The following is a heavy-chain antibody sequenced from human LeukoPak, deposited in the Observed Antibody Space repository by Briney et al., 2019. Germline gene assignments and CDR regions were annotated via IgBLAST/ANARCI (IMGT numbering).Heavy chain of an antibody. CDR2: IYYSGST. J-gene: IGHJ3*02. D-gene: IGHD6-19*01. CDR1: GGSISSYY. Sequence: SETLSLTCTVSGGSISSYYWSWIRQFPGKGLEWIGYIYYSGSTNYNPSLKSRVTISVDTSKNQFSLKLSSVTAADTAVYYCARPYTSGYRGAFDIWGQGPMVTVSS. CDR3: ARPYTSGYRGAFDI. V-gene: IGHV4-59*01.